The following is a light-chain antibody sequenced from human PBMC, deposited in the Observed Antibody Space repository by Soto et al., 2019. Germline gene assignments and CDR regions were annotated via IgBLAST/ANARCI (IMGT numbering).Light chain of an antibody. J-gene: IGKJ1*01. CDR2: AAS. CDR3: QQYGSSPRT. CDR1: QSVSGW. V-gene: IGKV1-5*01. Sequence: DIQMTQSPSTLSASVGDTVTVTCRASQSVSGWLAWYQQKPGKIPNLLIYAASTLQAGIPSRFSGSGSGTDFTLTISRLEPEDFAVYYCQQYGSSPRTFGQGTKVDIK.